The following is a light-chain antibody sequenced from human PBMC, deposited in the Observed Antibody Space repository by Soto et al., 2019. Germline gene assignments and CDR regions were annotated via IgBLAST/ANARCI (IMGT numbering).Light chain of an antibody. J-gene: IGKJ4*01. CDR2: KAS. Sequence: DIQMTQSPSTLSASIGDRVTITCRASQSITTWLAWYQQKPGKAPKLLIYKASRLQTGAPSRFSGSGSGTEFALTISSLQPDDFATYYCQQYNTYSGLTFGGGTKVEIK. CDR1: QSITTW. V-gene: IGKV1-5*03. CDR3: QQYNTYSGLT.